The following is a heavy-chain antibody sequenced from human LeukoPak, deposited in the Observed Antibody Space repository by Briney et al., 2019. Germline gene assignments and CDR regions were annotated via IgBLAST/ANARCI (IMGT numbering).Heavy chain of an antibody. V-gene: IGHV4-61*02. D-gene: IGHD7-27*01. J-gene: IGHJ4*02. CDR1: GGSISSGGYY. Sequence: SETLSLTCTVSGGSISSGGYYWSWIRQPPGKGLEWIGRIYTSGSTNYNPSLKSRVTMSVDTSKNQFSLKLSSVTAADTAVYYCARDPILGGFDYWGQGTLVTVSS. CDR2: IYTSGST. CDR3: ARDPILGGFDY.